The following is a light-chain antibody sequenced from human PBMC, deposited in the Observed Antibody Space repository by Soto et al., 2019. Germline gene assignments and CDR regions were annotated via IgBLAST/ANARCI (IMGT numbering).Light chain of an antibody. V-gene: IGKV3-20*01. CDR2: GAS. Sequence: EIVLTQSPGTLSLSPGERATLSCRANQSVSSTYLIWYQQKPGQAPRLLIYGASSRATGVPDRFSGGGSGTEFRLSISRLEPEEFAVDYCQQCVNSLTWTFGQGTKVEIK. CDR3: QQCVNSLTWT. CDR1: QSVSSTY. J-gene: IGKJ1*01.